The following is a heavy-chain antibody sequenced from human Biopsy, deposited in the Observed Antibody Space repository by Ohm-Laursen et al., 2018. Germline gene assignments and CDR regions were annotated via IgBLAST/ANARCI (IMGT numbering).Heavy chain of an antibody. Sequence: TLSLTCAVYGGSFSGYYWSWIRQPPGKGLEWIGEINHRGRTNYNPSLKSRVTISVETSKNQFSLKLRSVTAADTAVYYCARAVDYYDPYYYYGLDVWGQGTTVTVSS. D-gene: IGHD3-16*01. CDR2: INHRGRT. CDR3: ARAVDYYDPYYYYGLDV. CDR1: GGSFSGYY. V-gene: IGHV4-34*01. J-gene: IGHJ6*02.